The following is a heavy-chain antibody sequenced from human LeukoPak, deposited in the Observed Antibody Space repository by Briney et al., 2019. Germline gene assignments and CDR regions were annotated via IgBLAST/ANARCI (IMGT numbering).Heavy chain of an antibody. CDR3: TTDRYNYGFNDAFDI. CDR2: ISSSSSTI. V-gene: IGHV3-48*01. J-gene: IGHJ3*02. Sequence: GGSLRLSCAASGFTFDDYGMSWVRQAPGKGLEWVSYISSSSSTIYYADSVKGRFTISRDNAKNSLYLQMNSLRAEDTAVYYCTTDRYNYGFNDAFDIWGQGTMVTVSS. D-gene: IGHD5-18*01. CDR1: GFTFDDYG.